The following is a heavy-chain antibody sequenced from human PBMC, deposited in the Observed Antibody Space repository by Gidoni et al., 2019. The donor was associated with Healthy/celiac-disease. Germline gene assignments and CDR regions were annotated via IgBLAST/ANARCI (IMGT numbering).Heavy chain of an antibody. V-gene: IGHV3-23*01. CDR2: ISGSGGST. CDR3: AKDQGGITIFGVVPGGMDV. CDR1: GFPFSSYA. D-gene: IGHD3-3*01. J-gene: IGHJ6*02. Sequence: EVQLLESGGGLVQPGGSLRLSCAASGFPFSSYALRWVSQAPGKGLEWVSAISGSGGSTYYADSVKGRFTISRDNSKNTLYLQMNSLRAEDTAVYYCAKDQGGITIFGVVPGGMDVWGQGTTVTVSS.